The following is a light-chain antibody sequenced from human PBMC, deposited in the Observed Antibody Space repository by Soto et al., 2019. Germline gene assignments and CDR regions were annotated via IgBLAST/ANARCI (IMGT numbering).Light chain of an antibody. CDR2: DAS. V-gene: IGKV1-5*01. J-gene: IGKJ1*01. Sequence: DIQMTQSPSTLSGSVGDRVTLTCRASQSISSWLAWYQQKPGKAPKLLIYDASSLESGVPSRFSGSGSGTEFTLTISSLKPDDFATYYCQQYQSYSRTFGQGTKVDIK. CDR3: QQYQSYSRT. CDR1: QSISSW.